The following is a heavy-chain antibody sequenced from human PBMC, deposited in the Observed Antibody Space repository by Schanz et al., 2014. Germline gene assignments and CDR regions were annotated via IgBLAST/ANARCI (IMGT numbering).Heavy chain of an antibody. CDR1: GGSISSGGYS. D-gene: IGHD1-26*01. Sequence: QVQLQESGPGLVKPSQTLSLTCAVSGGSISSGGYSWSWIRQPLGKGLEWIGYIFFRGSTYYNPSLKSRVTISIDTPKNHFSLRLTSVTAADTAVYYCAILSSNSGSYVFDYWGQGTLVTVSS. CDR2: IFFRGST. J-gene: IGHJ4*02. V-gene: IGHV4-30-4*07. CDR3: AILSSNSGSYVFDY.